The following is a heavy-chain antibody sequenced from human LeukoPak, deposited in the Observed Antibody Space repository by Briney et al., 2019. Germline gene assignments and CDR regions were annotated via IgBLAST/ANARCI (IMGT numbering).Heavy chain of an antibody. Sequence: GGSLRLSCAASRFTFSSYAMHWVRQAPGKGLEWVTLISYDGSNKYYADSVKGRFTISRGNSKNTLYLQMNSLRAEDTAVYYCARAGVYSYSYYMDVWGKGATVTVSS. V-gene: IGHV3-30*04. CDR3: ARAGVYSYSYYMDV. CDR2: ISYDGSNK. CDR1: RFTFSSYA. D-gene: IGHD5-18*01. J-gene: IGHJ6*03.